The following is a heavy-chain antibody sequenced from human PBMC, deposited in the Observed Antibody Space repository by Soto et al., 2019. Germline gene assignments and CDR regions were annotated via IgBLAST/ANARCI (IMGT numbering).Heavy chain of an antibody. CDR3: TSENNGLGDY. Sequence: QVHLEQSGAEVKKPGASVKVSCKASGYTFSTYALHWVRQAPGQSLEWMGWSNAGNGNTKYSHKFQDRVTSTMDTSADTAHMELSSMRSEDTAVYYCTSENNGLGDYWGQGTLVTVSS. V-gene: IGHV1-3*01. CDR2: SNAGNGNT. J-gene: IGHJ4*02. D-gene: IGHD1-1*01. CDR1: GYTFSTYA.